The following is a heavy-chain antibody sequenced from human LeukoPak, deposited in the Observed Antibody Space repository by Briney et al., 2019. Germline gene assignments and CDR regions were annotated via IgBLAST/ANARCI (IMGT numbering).Heavy chain of an antibody. Sequence: ASVKVSCKASGFTFNRYGISWVRQAPGQGLEWMGWISAYNGDTNYAQKFQGRVTITTDTSTSTAYMEVRSLISDDTAVYYCARDPSNTSGRYAYFDYWGQGTLVTVSS. CDR2: ISAYNGDT. D-gene: IGHD6-19*01. CDR3: ARDPSNTSGRYAYFDY. CDR1: GFTFNRYG. V-gene: IGHV1-18*01. J-gene: IGHJ4*02.